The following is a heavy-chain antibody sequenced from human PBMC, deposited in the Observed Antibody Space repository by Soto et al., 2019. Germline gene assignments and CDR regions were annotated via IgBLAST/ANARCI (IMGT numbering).Heavy chain of an antibody. D-gene: IGHD1-26*01. CDR1: GFTFSSYS. J-gene: IGHJ6*02. CDR3: ARDRIIVGATTPYYYGMDV. CDR2: ISSSSSYI. Sequence: EVQLVESGGGLVKPGGSLRLSCAASGFTFSSYSMNWVRQAPGKGLEWVSSISSSSSYIYYEDSVKGRFTISRDNAKNSLYLQMNSLRAEDTAVYYCARDRIIVGATTPYYYGMDVWGQGTTVTASS. V-gene: IGHV3-21*01.